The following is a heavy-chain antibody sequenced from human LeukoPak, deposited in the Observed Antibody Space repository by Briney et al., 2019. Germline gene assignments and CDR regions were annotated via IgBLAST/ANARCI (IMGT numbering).Heavy chain of an antibody. Sequence: SETLSLTCTVSGGSISSWYWSWIRQPPGKGLEWIGYIYDSGNTNYDPSLKSRVTISIDTSKNQFSLKLTSVTAADTATYYCARETSLMGYASGLGFNYWGQGILVTVSS. D-gene: IGHD6-19*01. CDR1: GGSISSWY. V-gene: IGHV4-59*01. CDR3: ARETSLMGYASGLGFNY. CDR2: IYDSGNT. J-gene: IGHJ4*02.